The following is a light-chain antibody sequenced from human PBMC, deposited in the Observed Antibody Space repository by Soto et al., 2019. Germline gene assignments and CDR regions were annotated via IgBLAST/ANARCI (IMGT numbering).Light chain of an antibody. V-gene: IGKV3-15*01. CDR2: GAS. J-gene: IGKJ2*01. CDR1: QSVNSD. CDR3: QQYNNWPPYT. Sequence: EIVLTQSPATLSVSPGNRATLSCRASQSVNSDLAWYQQKPGQAPRLLIYGASTWATGTPTRFSGSGSGTEFTPTISSLQSEDFAVYFCQQYNNWPPYTFGQGTKREIK.